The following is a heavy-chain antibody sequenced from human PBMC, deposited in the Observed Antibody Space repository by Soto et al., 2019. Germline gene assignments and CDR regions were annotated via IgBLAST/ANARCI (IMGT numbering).Heavy chain of an antibody. V-gene: IGHV1-46*01. Sequence: ASVKVSCKASGYTFTSYYMHWVRQAPGQGLEWIGIINPSGGSTSYAQKFQGRVTMTRDTSTSTVYMELSSLRSEDTAVYYCARRAEPYYYDSSGYSDYFDYWGQGTLVTVSS. CDR2: INPSGGST. D-gene: IGHD3-22*01. CDR1: GYTFTSYY. CDR3: ARRAEPYYYDSSGYSDYFDY. J-gene: IGHJ4*02.